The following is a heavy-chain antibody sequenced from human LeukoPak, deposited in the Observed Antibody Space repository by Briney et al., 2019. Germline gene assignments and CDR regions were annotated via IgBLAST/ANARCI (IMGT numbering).Heavy chain of an antibody. CDR3: ARNGYSGYDGVPYYFDY. D-gene: IGHD5-12*01. CDR1: GFTFSSYA. Sequence: GGSLRLSCAASGFTFSSYAMHWVRQAPGKGLEWVAVISYDGSNKYYADSVKGRFTISRDNSKNTLYLQMNGLRAEDTAVYYCARNGYSGYDGVPYYFDYWGQGTLVTVSS. CDR2: ISYDGSNK. V-gene: IGHV3-30-3*01. J-gene: IGHJ4*02.